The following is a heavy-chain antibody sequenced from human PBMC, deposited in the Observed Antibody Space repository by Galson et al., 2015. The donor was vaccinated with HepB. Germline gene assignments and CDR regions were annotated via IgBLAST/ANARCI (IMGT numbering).Heavy chain of an antibody. J-gene: IGHJ3*02. Sequence: SLRLSCAASGFTFSSYAMSWVRQAPGKGLEWVSAIGGSDGSTHYADSVKGRFTISRDNSKNTLYLQMNSLRAEDTAVYYCAKAYYYDSSGYTPSNAFDIWGQGTMVTVSS. CDR2: IGGSDGST. CDR1: GFTFSSYA. V-gene: IGHV3-23*01. D-gene: IGHD3-22*01. CDR3: AKAYYYDSSGYTPSNAFDI.